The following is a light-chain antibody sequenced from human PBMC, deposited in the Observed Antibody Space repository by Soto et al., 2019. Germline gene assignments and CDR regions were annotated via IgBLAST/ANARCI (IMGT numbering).Light chain of an antibody. CDR2: KVS. Sequence: DVVMTQSPLSLPVTLGQPASISCRSSQSLVDTDGNTYLGWVQQRPGQGPRRLIYKVSNRDSGVPDNFRGSECGSNFTRNISRVNAEDVVIYFCMQGTHWPLTFGGGTKVEIK. CDR1: QSLVDTDGNTY. CDR3: MQGTHWPLT. V-gene: IGKV2-30*01. J-gene: IGKJ4*01.